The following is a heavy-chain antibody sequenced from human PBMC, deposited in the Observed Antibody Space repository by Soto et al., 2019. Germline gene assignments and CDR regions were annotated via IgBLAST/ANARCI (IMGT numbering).Heavy chain of an antibody. D-gene: IGHD2-15*01. J-gene: IGHJ4*02. CDR2: ISSSSSYI. CDR1: GFTFSSYS. CDR3: ARSFKGDIVVVVAATPWY. Sequence: EVQLVESGGGLVKPGGSLRLSCAASGFTFSSYSMKWVRQAPGKGLEWVASISSSSSYIYYADSVKGRFTISRDNAKNSLYLQMNSLRAEDTAVYYCARSFKGDIVVVVAATPWYWGQGTLVTVSS. V-gene: IGHV3-21*01.